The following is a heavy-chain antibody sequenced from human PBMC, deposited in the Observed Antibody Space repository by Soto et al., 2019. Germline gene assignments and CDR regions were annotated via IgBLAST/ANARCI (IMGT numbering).Heavy chain of an antibody. V-gene: IGHV3-23*01. D-gene: IGHD5-18*01. CDR1: GFTFSSYA. CDR2: ISGSGGST. J-gene: IGHJ6*02. Sequence: PGGSLRLSCAASGFTFSSYAMSWVRQAPGKGLEWVSAISGSGGSTYYADSVKGRFTISRDNSKNTLYLQMNSLRAEDTAVYYCAKGRGYSYGYPHYYYYGMDVWGQGTTVTVSS. CDR3: AKGRGYSYGYPHYYYYGMDV.